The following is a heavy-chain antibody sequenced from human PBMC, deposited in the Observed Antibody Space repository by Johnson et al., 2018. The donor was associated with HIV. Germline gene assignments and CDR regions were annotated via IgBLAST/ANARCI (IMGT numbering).Heavy chain of an antibody. CDR1: AFTFSNYA. CDR2: IRYDGSNK. J-gene: IGHJ3*02. CDR3: AKWTGDGYNYGHAFEI. D-gene: IGHD5-24*01. V-gene: IGHV3-30*02. Sequence: QVQLVESGGGVVQPGRSLRLACAASAFTFSNYAMHWVRQAPGKGLEWVAVIRYDGSNKYYADSVKGRFTISRDNSKNTLYLQMNSLRAEDTAVYYCAKWTGDGYNYGHAFEIWGQVTMVTVSS.